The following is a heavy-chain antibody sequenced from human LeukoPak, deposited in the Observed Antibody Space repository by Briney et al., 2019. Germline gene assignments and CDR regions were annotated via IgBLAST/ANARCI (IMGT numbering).Heavy chain of an antibody. V-gene: IGHV3-33*06. CDR3: AKDPIEDSSGYYFDY. D-gene: IGHD3-22*01. Sequence: GGSLRLSCAASGFTFSSYGMHWVRQAPGKGLEWVAAIWYDGSNKYYADSVKGRFTISRDNSKNTLYLQMNSLRAEDTAVYYCAKDPIEDSSGYYFDYWGQGTLVTVSS. CDR1: GFTFSSYG. J-gene: IGHJ4*02. CDR2: IWYDGSNK.